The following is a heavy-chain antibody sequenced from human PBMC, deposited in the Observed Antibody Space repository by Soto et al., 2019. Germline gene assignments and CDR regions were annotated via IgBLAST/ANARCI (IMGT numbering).Heavy chain of an antibody. V-gene: IGHV4-59*08. J-gene: IGHJ4*02. CDR1: GGSISSYY. Sequence: SETLSLTCTVSGGSISSYYWSWIRQPPGKGLEWIGYIYYSGSTNYNPSLKSRVTISVDTSKNQFSLKLSSVTAADTAVYYCARGRVVWGQGTLVTVSS. CDR3: ARGRVV. CDR2: IYYSGST.